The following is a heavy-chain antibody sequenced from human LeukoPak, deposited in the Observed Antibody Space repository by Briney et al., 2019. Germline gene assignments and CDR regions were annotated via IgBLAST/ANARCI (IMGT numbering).Heavy chain of an antibody. CDR2: IKQDGSEK. J-gene: IGHJ4*02. CDR3: ARDPLPSVLTTVTTTAIDY. V-gene: IGHV3-7*01. D-gene: IGHD4-17*01. CDR1: GFTFSSYW. Sequence: GGSLRLSCAASGFTFSSYWMSWVRQAPGKGLEWVANIKQDGSEKYYVDSVKGRFTISRDNAKNSLYLQMNSLRAEDTAVYYCARDPLPSVLTTVTTTAIDYWGQGTLVTVSS.